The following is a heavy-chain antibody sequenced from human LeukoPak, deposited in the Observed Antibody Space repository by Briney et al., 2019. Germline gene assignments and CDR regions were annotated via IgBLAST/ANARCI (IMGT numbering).Heavy chain of an antibody. CDR3: ARGGSSGYYLNTYMDV. CDR1: GFPFSSYS. V-gene: IGHV3-21*01. D-gene: IGHD3-22*01. Sequence: PGGSLRLSCAASGFPFSSYSMNWVRQARGKGLEWVSSISSSSYIYYADSVKGRFTISRDNAKNSLYLQMNSLRAEDTAVYYCARGGSSGYYLNTYMDVWGKGTTVTVSS. CDR2: ISSSSYI. J-gene: IGHJ6*03.